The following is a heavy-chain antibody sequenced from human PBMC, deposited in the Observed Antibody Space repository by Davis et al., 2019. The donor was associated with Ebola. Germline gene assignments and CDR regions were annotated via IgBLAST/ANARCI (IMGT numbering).Heavy chain of an antibody. CDR2: IKQDGSAK. V-gene: IGHV3-7*01. Sequence: PGGSLRLSCATSGFIFSSFWMSWVRQAPGKGLEWVANIKQDGSAKYFVDSVEGRFTISRDNAKNSLYLQMNSLRAEDTAVYYCARGRFYCSSTNCYWFDHWGQGTLVTVSS. J-gene: IGHJ5*02. D-gene: IGHD2-2*01. CDR3: ARGRFYCSSTNCYWFDH. CDR1: GFIFSSFW.